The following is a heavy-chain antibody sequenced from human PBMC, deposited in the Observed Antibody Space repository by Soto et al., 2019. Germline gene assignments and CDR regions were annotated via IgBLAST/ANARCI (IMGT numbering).Heavy chain of an antibody. V-gene: IGHV3-33*01. CDR2: ILNDASGH. Sequence: QVQLVKSGGGVVQPGTSLRLSCAASGFTFGRHGMHWVRQTPGKGLEWLAVILNDASGHWYADSVKGRFTISRDNFENTLYLQMNGLRLEDTAMYYCARDDDYPDNGFDYWGQGTLVTVSS. D-gene: IGHD4-17*01. CDR1: GFTFGRHG. CDR3: ARDDDYPDNGFDY. J-gene: IGHJ4*02.